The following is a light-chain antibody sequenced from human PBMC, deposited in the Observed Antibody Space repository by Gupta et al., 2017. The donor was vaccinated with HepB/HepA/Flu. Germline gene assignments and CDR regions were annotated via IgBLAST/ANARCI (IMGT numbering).Light chain of an antibody. V-gene: IGKV3-20*01. CDR2: VAS. Sequence: IVLTQSTATLSLSLGVSATLSCRASQSVSSNYIAWYQQKPGQAPRLLIYVASTRATGIPYRFSGSGSGTHFTLTISRLEPEDFAVYHCQQYGNPVYTFGQGTKLEIK. CDR1: QSVSSNY. J-gene: IGKJ2*01. CDR3: QQYGNPVYT.